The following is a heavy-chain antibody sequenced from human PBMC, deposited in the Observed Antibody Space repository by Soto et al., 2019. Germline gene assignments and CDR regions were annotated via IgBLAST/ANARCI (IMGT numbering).Heavy chain of an antibody. D-gene: IGHD3-3*01. J-gene: IGHJ4*02. V-gene: IGHV4-59*01. Sequence: SETLSLTCTVSGGSISSYYWSWIRQPPGKGLEWIGYIYYSGSTNYNPSLKSRVTISVDTSKNQFSLKLSSVTAADTAVYYCARAMAIFGVGRFDYWGQGTLVTVSS. CDR1: GGSISSYY. CDR2: IYYSGST. CDR3: ARAMAIFGVGRFDY.